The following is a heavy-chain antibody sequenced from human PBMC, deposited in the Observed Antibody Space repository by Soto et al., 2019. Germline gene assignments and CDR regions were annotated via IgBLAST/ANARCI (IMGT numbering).Heavy chain of an antibody. CDR1: GYTFTSYA. CDR3: ARGRKEVVYLGGGNSVHTDFDF. V-gene: IGHV1-3*01. Sequence: ASVKVSCKASGYTFTSYAMHWVRQAPGQRLEWMGWINAGNGNTKYSQKFQGRVTITRDTSASTAYMELSSLRSEDTAVYYCARGRKEVVYLGGGNSVHTDFDFWGQGTLVTVSS. D-gene: IGHD2-15*01. J-gene: IGHJ4*02. CDR2: INAGNGNT.